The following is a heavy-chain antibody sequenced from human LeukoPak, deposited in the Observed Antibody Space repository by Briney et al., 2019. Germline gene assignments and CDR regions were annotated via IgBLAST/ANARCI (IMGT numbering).Heavy chain of an antibody. CDR1: GFTFSSYG. J-gene: IGHJ4*02. V-gene: IGHV3-23*01. CDR3: AKEDRGALFDY. Sequence: PGGSLRLSCAASGFTFSSYGMNWVRQAPGKGLEWVSGISDSGGITYYADSVKGRFTISRDNSKNTLYLQMNSLRAEDTAVYYCAKEDRGALFDYWGQGTQVTVSS. D-gene: IGHD4/OR15-4a*01. CDR2: ISDSGGIT.